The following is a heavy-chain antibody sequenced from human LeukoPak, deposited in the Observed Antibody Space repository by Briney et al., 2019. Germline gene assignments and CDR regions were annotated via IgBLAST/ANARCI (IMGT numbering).Heavy chain of an antibody. J-gene: IGHJ4*02. CDR1: GGSFSGYY. Sequence: PSETLSLTCAVYGGSFSGYYWSWIRQPPGKGLEWIGEINHSGSTNYNPSLKSRVTISVDTSKNQFSLKLSSVTAADTAVYYCAITDYGGNRCFDYWGQGTLVTVSS. V-gene: IGHV4-34*01. D-gene: IGHD4-23*01. CDR2: INHSGST. CDR3: AITDYGGNRCFDY.